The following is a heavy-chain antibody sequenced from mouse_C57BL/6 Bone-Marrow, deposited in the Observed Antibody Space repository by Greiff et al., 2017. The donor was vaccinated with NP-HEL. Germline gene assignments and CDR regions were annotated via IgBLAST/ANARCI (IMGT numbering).Heavy chain of an antibody. V-gene: IGHV1-18*01. D-gene: IGHD2-1*01. CDR1: GYTFTDYN. CDR3: ARLDGNYEGFAY. J-gene: IGHJ3*01. Sequence: VQLQQSGPELVKPGASVKIPCKASGYTFTDYNMDWVKQSHGKSLEWIGDINPNNGGTIYNQKFKGKATLTVDKSSSTAYMELRSLTSEDTAVYYCARLDGNYEGFAYWGQGTLVTVSA. CDR2: INPNNGGT.